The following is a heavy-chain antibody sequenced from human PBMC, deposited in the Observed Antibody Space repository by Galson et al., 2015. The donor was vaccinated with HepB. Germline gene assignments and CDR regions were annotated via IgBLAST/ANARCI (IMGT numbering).Heavy chain of an antibody. D-gene: IGHD6-13*01. J-gene: IGHJ5*02. CDR2: ISGSGGST. V-gene: IGHV3-23*01. Sequence: SLRLSCAASGFTFSSYAMSWVRQAPGKGLEWVSAISGSGGSTYYADSVKGRFTISRDNSKNTLYLQMNSLRAEDTAVYYCAKSQGGFYSSSWYGNWFDPWGQGTLVTVSS. CDR1: GFTFSSYA. CDR3: AKSQGGFYSSSWYGNWFDP.